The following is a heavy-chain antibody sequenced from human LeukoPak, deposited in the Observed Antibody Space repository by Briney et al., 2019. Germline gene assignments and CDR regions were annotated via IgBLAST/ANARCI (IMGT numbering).Heavy chain of an antibody. CDR2: ISYTGST. J-gene: IGHJ4*02. V-gene: IGHV4-31*03. Sequence: SETLSLTCTVSGGSISSGGFYWSWLRQYPGQGLEWIGFISYTGSTHCNPSLKSRVTISQDTSQNQFSLRLSSVTAADTAVYYCARAYPSSSTDWGQGMLVTVSS. CDR1: GGSISSGGFY. D-gene: IGHD2-2*01. CDR3: ARAYPSSSTD.